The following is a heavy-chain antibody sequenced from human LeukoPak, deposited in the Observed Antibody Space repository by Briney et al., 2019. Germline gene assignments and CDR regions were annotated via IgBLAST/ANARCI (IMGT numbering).Heavy chain of an antibody. CDR3: AKWGDYDVLTGYYDSDY. D-gene: IGHD3-9*01. J-gene: IGHJ4*02. Sequence: PGGSLRLSCAASGFTFSNYAMSWVRQAQGKGLEWASAVSGRDTSTYYTDSVKGRFTISRDNSKNTLYLQMNSLSAEDTAIYYCAKWGDYDVLTGYYDSDYWGQGTLVTVSS. V-gene: IGHV3-23*01. CDR1: GFTFSNYA. CDR2: VSGRDTST.